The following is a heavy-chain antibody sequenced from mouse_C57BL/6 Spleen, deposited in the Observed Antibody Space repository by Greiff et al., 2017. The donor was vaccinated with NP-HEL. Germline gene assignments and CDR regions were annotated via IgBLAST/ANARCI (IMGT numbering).Heavy chain of an antibody. J-gene: IGHJ4*01. CDR3: TRDQNDYYAMDY. CDR1: GFTFSSYA. Sequence: DVMLVESGEGLVKPGGSLKLSCAASGFTFSSYAMSWVRQTPEKRLEWVAYISSGGDYIYYADTVKGRFTISRDNARNTLYLQMSSLKSEDTAMYYCTRDQNDYYAMDYWGQGTSVTVSS. CDR2: ISSGGDYI. V-gene: IGHV5-9-1*02.